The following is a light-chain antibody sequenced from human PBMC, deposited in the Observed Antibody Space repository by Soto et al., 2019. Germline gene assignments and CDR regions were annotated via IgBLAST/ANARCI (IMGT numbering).Light chain of an antibody. J-gene: IGLJ1*01. V-gene: IGLV2-14*01. Sequence: QSVLTQPASVSGSPGQSITISCTGTSSDVGGYNYVSWYQQHPGKAPKLMIYEVSNRPSGVSNRFSGSKSGNTASLTISGLQAKDEADYYRSSYTSSSTGYVFGTGTKVTVL. CDR1: SSDVGGYNY. CDR2: EVS. CDR3: SSYTSSSTGYV.